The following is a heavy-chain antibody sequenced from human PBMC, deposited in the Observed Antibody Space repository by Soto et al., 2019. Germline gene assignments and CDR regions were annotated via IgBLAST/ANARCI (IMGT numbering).Heavy chain of an antibody. CDR2: INHTGST. CDR3: ARTGYSSSPVDS. CDR1: GGSFGGYY. Sequence: QVQLQQWGAGLLKPSETLSLTCAVYGGSFGGYYWTWIRQPPGKGLECIGEINHTGSTNYNPTLKSRVTLPADTAKNHFSQMLNSVTAADTAMYYWARTGYSSSPVDSWGQGTLVTVSS. J-gene: IGHJ4*02. D-gene: IGHD6-6*01. V-gene: IGHV4-34*01.